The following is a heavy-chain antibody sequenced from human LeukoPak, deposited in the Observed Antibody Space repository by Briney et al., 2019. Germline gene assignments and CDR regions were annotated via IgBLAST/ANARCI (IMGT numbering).Heavy chain of an antibody. CDR2: INPDGSST. J-gene: IGHJ5*02. CDR3: APMRDWEIS. CDR1: GFTFSTYW. D-gene: IGHD1-26*01. V-gene: IGHV3-74*01. Sequence: GGSPRLSCAASGFTFSTYWMHWVRQAPGKGLVWVSRINPDGSSTTYADSVKGRFTISRDNAKNTLYLQMNSLRAEDTAMYFCAPMRDWEISWGQGTLVTVSS.